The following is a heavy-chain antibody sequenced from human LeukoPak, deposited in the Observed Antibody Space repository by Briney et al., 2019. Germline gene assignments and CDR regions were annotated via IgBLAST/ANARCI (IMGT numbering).Heavy chain of an antibody. CDR3: ARVLGYYYYGMDV. CDR1: GFSFSTYV. V-gene: IGHV3-33*05. D-gene: IGHD2-8*02. CDR2: ISYDGSNI. Sequence: TGGSLRLSCAASGFSFSTYVMHWVRQAPGQGLEWVAVISYDGSNIFYADSVKGRFTISRDNSKNTLYLQMNSLRAEDTAVYYCARVLGYYYYGMDVWGQGTTVTVSS. J-gene: IGHJ6*02.